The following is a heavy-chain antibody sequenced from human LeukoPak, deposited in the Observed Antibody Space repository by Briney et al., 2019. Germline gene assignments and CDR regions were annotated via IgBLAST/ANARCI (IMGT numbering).Heavy chain of an antibody. J-gene: IGHJ4*02. Sequence: GGSLRLSCAASGFTFSSYAMSWVRQAPGKGLEWASAISGSGGSTYSADSVKGRLTISRDNSKNTLYLQMNSLRAEDTAAYYCAKYSSGWYMIDYWGLGTLVTVSS. CDR1: GFTFSSYA. D-gene: IGHD6-19*01. V-gene: IGHV3-23*01. CDR3: AKYSSGWYMIDY. CDR2: ISGSGGST.